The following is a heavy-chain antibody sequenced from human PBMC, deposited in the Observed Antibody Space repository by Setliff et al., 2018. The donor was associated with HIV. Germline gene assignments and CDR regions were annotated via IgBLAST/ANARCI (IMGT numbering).Heavy chain of an antibody. V-gene: IGHV4-34*01. Sequence: SETLSLTCAVYGGSFSAYHWSWIRQTPGKGLEWLGEINHSGSTAYNLALESRVSMSIDTSKNQFSQKLTSVTAADTAIYYCARGRDYTGSWFRPFYLDFWGHGNLVTVSS. CDR3: ARGRDYTGSWFRPFYLDF. J-gene: IGHJ4*01. CDR1: GGSFSAYH. CDR2: INHSGST. D-gene: IGHD3-3*01.